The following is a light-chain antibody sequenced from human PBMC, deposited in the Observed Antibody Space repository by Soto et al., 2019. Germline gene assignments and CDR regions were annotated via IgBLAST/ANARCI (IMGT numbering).Light chain of an antibody. CDR3: QQYNTYPIT. V-gene: IGKV1-16*02. CDR1: QGINNY. J-gene: IGKJ5*01. Sequence: DIQMTQSPSSLSASVGDRVTITCRASQGINNYLAWFQVKPGKAPKSLIYGASSLHSGVPSKSSGSGSGTDFTLTIDSLQPEDFATYFCQQYNTYPITFGQGTRLEIK. CDR2: GAS.